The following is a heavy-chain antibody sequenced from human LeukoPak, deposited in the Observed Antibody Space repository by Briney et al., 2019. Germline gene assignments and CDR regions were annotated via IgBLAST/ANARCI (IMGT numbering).Heavy chain of an antibody. CDR1: GFTFSSYG. CDR3: AKGYTFGGVIVGRNSYFDY. J-gene: IGHJ4*02. V-gene: IGHV3-23*01. CDR2: ISGSGGST. D-gene: IGHD3-16*02. Sequence: GGSLRLSCAASGFTFSSYGMHWVRQAPGKGLEWVSAISGSGGSTYYADSVKGRFTISRDNSKNTLYLQMNSLRAEDTAVYYCAKGYTFGGVIVGRNSYFDYWGQGTLVTVSS.